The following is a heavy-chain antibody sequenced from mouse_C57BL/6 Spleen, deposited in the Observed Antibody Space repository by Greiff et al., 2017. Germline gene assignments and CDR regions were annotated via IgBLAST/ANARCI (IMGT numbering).Heavy chain of an antibody. J-gene: IGHJ2*01. V-gene: IGHV2-2*01. D-gene: IGHD1-1*01. CDR2: IWSGGST. Sequence: QVQLQQSGPGLVQPSQSLSITCTVSGFSLTSYGVHWVRQSPGKGLEWLGVIWSGGSTDYNAAFISRLSISKDNSKSQVFFKMNSLQADDTAIYYCARQGSSYPFDYWGQGTTRTVSS. CDR1: GFSLTSYG. CDR3: ARQGSSYPFDY.